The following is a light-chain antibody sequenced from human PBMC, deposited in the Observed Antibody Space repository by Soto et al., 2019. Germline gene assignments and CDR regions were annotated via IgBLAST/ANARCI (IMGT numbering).Light chain of an antibody. Sequence: EMVSTQAPATLSLSPGERAALSCRASQSVSSYLAWYQQKPGQAPRLLIYDASNRATGIPARFSGSGSGTDFTLTIISLEPEDFAVYYCQQRSNGPATFGGGTKVDI. V-gene: IGKV3-11*01. J-gene: IGKJ4*01. CDR2: DAS. CDR3: QQRSNGPAT. CDR1: QSVSSY.